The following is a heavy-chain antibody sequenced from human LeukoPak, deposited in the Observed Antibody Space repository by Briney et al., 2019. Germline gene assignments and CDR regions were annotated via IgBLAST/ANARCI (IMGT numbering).Heavy chain of an antibody. J-gene: IGHJ4*02. CDR3: ARGSRAARPRALDY. CDR1: GFTFDDYA. CDR2: ISWNSGSI. D-gene: IGHD6-6*01. Sequence: GRSLRLSCAASGFTFDDYAMHWVRQAPGKGLEWVSGISWNSGSIGYADSVKGRFTISRDNAKNSLYLQMNSLRAEDTALYYCARGSRAARPRALDYWGQGTLVTVSS. V-gene: IGHV3-9*01.